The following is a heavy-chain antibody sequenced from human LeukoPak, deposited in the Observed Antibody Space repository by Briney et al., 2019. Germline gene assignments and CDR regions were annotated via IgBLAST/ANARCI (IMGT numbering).Heavy chain of an antibody. Sequence: GGSLRLSCAASGFTFRDYYMSWIRQAPGKGLEWVSYISSSGSYTKKADSVEGRFTISRDNARNSMYLQMNSLRAEDTAVYYCVRTCDAVTGAFDIWGQGTMVTVSS. CDR2: ISSSGSYT. V-gene: IGHV3-11*03. CDR1: GFTFRDYY. J-gene: IGHJ3*02. D-gene: IGHD2-21*01. CDR3: VRTCDAVTGAFDI.